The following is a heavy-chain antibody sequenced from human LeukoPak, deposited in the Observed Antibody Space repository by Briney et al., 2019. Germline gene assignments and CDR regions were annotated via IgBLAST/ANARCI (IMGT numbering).Heavy chain of an antibody. D-gene: IGHD3-10*01. CDR3: ASLMRGWSGGVSGWFDP. J-gene: IGHJ5*02. CDR2: IYYSGST. CDR1: GGSISSYY. V-gene: IGHV4-59*01. Sequence: SETLSLTCTVSGGSISSYYWSWIRQPPGKGLEWIGYIYYSGSTNYNPSLKSRVTISVDTSKNQFSLKLSSVTAADTDVYYCASLMRGWSGGVSGWFDPWGQGTLVTVSS.